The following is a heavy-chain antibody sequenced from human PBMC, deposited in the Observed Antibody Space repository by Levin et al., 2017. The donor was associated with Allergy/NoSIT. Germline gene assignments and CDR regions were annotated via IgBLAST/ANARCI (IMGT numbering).Heavy chain of an antibody. CDR2: IYYSGST. CDR3: ASQGWNYDILTGYSLDY. Sequence: SQTLSLTCTVSGGSMSSSSSYCGWIRQPPGKGLEWIGSIYYSGSTYYNPSLKSRVTISGDRSKNQFYLKLSSVTAADTAVYYCASQGWNYDILTGYSLDYWGQGTLVTVSS. D-gene: IGHD3-9*01. V-gene: IGHV4-39*01. J-gene: IGHJ4*02. CDR1: GGSMSSSSSY.